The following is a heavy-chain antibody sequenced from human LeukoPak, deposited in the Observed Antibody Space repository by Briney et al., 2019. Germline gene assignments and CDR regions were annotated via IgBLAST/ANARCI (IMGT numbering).Heavy chain of an antibody. D-gene: IGHD3-10*01. J-gene: IGHJ4*02. CDR3: ARRYYYNLGSFPFDF. Sequence: SETLSLTCAVYGGSFSGYYWSWIRQSSGKGLEWIGEIHNSGTTNYNPSLNSRVTISEDTSKNQFYLNLSSVTAADTAVYYCARRYYYNLGSFPFDFWGQGTLVTVSS. CDR2: IHNSGTT. CDR1: GGSFSGYY. V-gene: IGHV4-34*01.